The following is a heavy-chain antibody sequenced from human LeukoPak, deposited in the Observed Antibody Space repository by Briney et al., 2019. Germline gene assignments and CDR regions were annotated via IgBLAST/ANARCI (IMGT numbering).Heavy chain of an antibody. J-gene: IGHJ6*02. CDR1: GFTFTSSA. Sequence: GASVKVSCKASGFTFTSSAMQWVRQARGQRLEWIGWIVVGSGNPNYAQKFQERVTITRDMSTSTAYMELSSLRSEDTAVYYCAASSSWYNYGMDVWGQGTTVTVSS. CDR2: IVVGSGNP. D-gene: IGHD6-13*01. CDR3: AASSSWYNYGMDV. V-gene: IGHV1-58*02.